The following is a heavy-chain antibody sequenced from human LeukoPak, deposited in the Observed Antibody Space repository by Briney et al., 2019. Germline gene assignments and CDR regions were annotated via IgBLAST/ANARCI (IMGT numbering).Heavy chain of an antibody. J-gene: IGHJ4*02. CDR3: AKVSDTKLVVAPVLPDY. Sequence: GGSLRLSCAASGFTFSSYAMSWVRQAPGKGLEWVSAISGSGGSTYYADSVKGRFTISRDNSKNTLYLQMNSLRAEDTAVYYCAKVSDTKLVVAPVLPDYWGRGTLVTVSS. D-gene: IGHD2-15*01. CDR1: GFTFSSYA. CDR2: ISGSGGST. V-gene: IGHV3-23*01.